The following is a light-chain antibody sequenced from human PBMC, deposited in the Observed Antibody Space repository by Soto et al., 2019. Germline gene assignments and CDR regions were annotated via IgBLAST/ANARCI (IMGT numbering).Light chain of an antibody. CDR1: QSVSGS. CDR3: QQRSSWPPMYT. J-gene: IGKJ2*01. Sequence: EIVLTQSPATLSLSPGERATLSCRASQSVSGSLAWYQQKPGQAPRLLLYDASDRATGTPARFSGTGSGTDFTLTISSLEPEDFAVYYCQQRSSWPPMYTFGQGTKLEMK. V-gene: IGKV3-11*01. CDR2: DAS.